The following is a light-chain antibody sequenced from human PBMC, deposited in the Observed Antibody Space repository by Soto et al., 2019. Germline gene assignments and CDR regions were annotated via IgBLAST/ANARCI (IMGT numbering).Light chain of an antibody. Sequence: DTQMTQSPSSLSASVGERVTITCRASQDISDYLAWFQHRPGEAPKSLIYAASSLQSGVPSKFSGSVSGTVFTLTISNIQPEDFATYFCQQYKTYPWTFGQGTKVDIK. CDR2: AAS. V-gene: IGKV1-16*02. J-gene: IGKJ1*01. CDR3: QQYKTYPWT. CDR1: QDISDY.